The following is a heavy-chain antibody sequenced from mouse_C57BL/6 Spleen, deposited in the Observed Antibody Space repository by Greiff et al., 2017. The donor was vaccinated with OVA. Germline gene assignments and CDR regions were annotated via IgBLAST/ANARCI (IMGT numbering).Heavy chain of an antibody. V-gene: IGHV2-6*03. J-gene: IGHJ4*01. CDR1: GFSLTSYG. D-gene: IGHD2-1*01. CDR3: ARACGNYDYAMDY. CDR2: IWSDGST. Sequence: VKLQESGPGLVAPSQSLSITCTVSGFSLTSYGVHWVRQPPGKGLEWLVVIWSDGSTTYNSALKSRLSISKDNSKSQVFLKMNSLQTDDTAMYYCARACGNYDYAMDYWGQGTSVTVAS.